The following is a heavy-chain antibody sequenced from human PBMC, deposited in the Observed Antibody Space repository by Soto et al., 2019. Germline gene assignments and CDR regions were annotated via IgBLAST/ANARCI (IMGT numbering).Heavy chain of an antibody. CDR2: INPSGGST. CDR3: ARKYCGGDCYSGYYYYGMDV. V-gene: IGHV1-46*01. D-gene: IGHD2-21*02. Sequence: ASVKVSCKASGYTFTSYYMHWVRQAPEQGLEWMGIINPSGGSTSYAQKFQGRVTMTRDTSTSTVYMELSSLRSEDTAVYYCARKYCGGDCYSGYYYYGMDVWGQGTTVTVSS. CDR1: GYTFTSYY. J-gene: IGHJ6*02.